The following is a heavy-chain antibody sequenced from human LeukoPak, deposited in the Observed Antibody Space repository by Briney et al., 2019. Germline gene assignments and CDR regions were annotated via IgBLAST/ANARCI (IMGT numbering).Heavy chain of an antibody. CDR1: GGSISSNY. D-gene: IGHD3-22*01. CDR3: ARPRDPYYYDSSGRDDAFDI. CDR2: IYTSGST. J-gene: IGHJ3*02. V-gene: IGHV4-4*07. Sequence: SETLSLTCTVSGGSISSNYWSWIRQPAGKGLEWIGRIYTSGSTNYNPSLKSRVTMSVDTSKDQFSLKLSSVTAADTAVYYCARPRDPYYYDSSGRDDAFDIWGQGTMVTVSS.